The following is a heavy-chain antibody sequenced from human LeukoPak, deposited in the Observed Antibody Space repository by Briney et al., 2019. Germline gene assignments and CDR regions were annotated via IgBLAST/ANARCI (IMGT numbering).Heavy chain of an antibody. Sequence: PGGSLRLSCAVSGFTFSSYWMSWVRQAPGKGLEWVANIKQDGSEKYYVDSVKDRFTISRDNAKNSLYLQMNSLRAEDAAVYYCTRENWYIDYWGQGNLVTVSS. V-gene: IGHV3-7*01. J-gene: IGHJ4*02. CDR2: IKQDGSEK. CDR3: TRENWYIDY. CDR1: GFTFSSYW.